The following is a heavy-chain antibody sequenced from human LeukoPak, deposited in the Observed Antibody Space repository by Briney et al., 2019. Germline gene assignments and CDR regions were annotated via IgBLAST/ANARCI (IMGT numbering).Heavy chain of an antibody. J-gene: IGHJ5*02. CDR1: GFTFSSYA. CDR2: INHSGST. Sequence: PGGSLRLSCAASGFTFSSYAMSWVRQPPGKGLEWIGEINHSGSTNYNPSLKSRVTISVDTSKNQFSLKLSSVTTADTAVYYCARGYRYYGSGSYSNWFDPWGQGTLVTVSS. V-gene: IGHV4-34*01. D-gene: IGHD3-10*01. CDR3: ARGYRYYGSGSYSNWFDP.